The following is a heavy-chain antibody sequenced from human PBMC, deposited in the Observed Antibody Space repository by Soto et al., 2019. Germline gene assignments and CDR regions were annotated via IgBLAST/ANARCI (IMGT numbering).Heavy chain of an antibody. V-gene: IGHV3-74*01. CDR2: VDRYGSRT. CDR3: ARGVGASSGYFDF. D-gene: IGHD1-26*01. CDR1: GFNFSSHW. Sequence: PGGSLRLSCSASGFNFSSHWMHWVRQAPGKGLVWVSRVDRYGSRTNYADAVKGRFTVSRDNAKNTLYLQMDSLTVDDAGVYYCARGVGASSGYFDFWGQGTSVTVSS. J-gene: IGHJ4*02.